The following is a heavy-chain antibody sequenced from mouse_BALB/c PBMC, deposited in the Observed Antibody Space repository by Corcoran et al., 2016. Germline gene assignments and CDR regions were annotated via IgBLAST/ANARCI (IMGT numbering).Heavy chain of an antibody. J-gene: IGHJ4*01. V-gene: IGHV9-3-1*01. CDR3: AREPRAMDY. Sequence: QIQLVQSGPELKKPGETVKISCKASGYTFTNYGMNWVKQAPGKGLKWMGWINTYTGEPTYADDFKGRFAFSLATSASTAYLQINNLKNEDTAKYFCAREPRAMDYWGQGTSVTVSS. CDR2: INTYTGEP. CDR1: GYTFTNYG.